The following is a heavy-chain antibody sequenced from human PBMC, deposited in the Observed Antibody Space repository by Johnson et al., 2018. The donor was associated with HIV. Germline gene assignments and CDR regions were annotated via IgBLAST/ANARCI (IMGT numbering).Heavy chain of an antibody. J-gene: IGHJ3*01. CDR1: LFTVRSSY. Sequence: VHLVESGGGLLQPGGSLRLSYAASLFTVRSSYMSWVRQAPGKGLEHVSVIYSDGTTYYADFVKGRFTISRDSSKDTLYLQMNSLRAEDTAVYYCTRGGGAYCGSDCLRTFDVWGQGTVLTVSS. D-gene: IGHD2-21*02. CDR2: IYSDGTT. CDR3: TRGGGAYCGSDCLRTFDV. V-gene: IGHV3-66*01.